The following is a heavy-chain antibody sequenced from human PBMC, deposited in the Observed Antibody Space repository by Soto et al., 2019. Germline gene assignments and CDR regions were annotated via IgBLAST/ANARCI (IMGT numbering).Heavy chain of an antibody. CDR1: GGTFSSYA. V-gene: IGHV1-69*13. Sequence: ASVKVSCKASGGTFSSYAISWVRQAPGQGLEWMGGIIPIFGTANYAQKFQGRVTITADESTSTAYMELSSLRSEDTAVYYCASPVVAATEGYYYGMDVWGQGTTVTVSS. D-gene: IGHD2-15*01. J-gene: IGHJ6*02. CDR2: IIPIFGTA. CDR3: ASPVVAATEGYYYGMDV.